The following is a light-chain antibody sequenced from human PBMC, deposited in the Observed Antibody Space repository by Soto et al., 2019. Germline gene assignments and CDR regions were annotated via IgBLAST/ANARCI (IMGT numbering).Light chain of an antibody. CDR3: QQNYSAPLYT. V-gene: IGKV1-39*01. CDR1: QNINNY. CDR2: AAS. J-gene: IGKJ2*01. Sequence: DIQMTQSPSSLSASLGARIAITCRSSQNINNYLNWYQQKPGKAPKLLIYAASILQSGVPSRFSGSWSGTDFTLTISSLQPEDFATYYCQQNYSAPLYTFGQGTKLEIK.